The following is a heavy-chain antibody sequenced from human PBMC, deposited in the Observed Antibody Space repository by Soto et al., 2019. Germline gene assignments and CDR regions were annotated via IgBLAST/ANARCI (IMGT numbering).Heavy chain of an antibody. CDR3: ARALGGYCSGGSCYAALGY. Sequence: EVQLVESGGGLVKPGGSLRLSCAASGFTFSSYSMNWVRQAPGKGLEWVSSISSSSSFIYYAASVKGRFTISRDNAKNSLYLQMNSLRAEDTAVYYCARALGGYCSGGSCYAALGYWGQGTLVTVSS. V-gene: IGHV3-21*01. CDR1: GFTFSSYS. J-gene: IGHJ4*02. CDR2: ISSSSSFI. D-gene: IGHD2-15*01.